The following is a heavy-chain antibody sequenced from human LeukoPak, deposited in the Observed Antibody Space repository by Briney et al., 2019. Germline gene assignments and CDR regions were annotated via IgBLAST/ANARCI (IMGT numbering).Heavy chain of an antibody. D-gene: IGHD5-18*01. V-gene: IGHV4-61*08. CDR1: GGSISSGGYY. Sequence: PSETLSLTCTVSGGSISSGGYYWSWIRQPPGKGLEWIGYIYYSGSTNYNPSLKSRVTISVDTSKNQFSLKLSSVTAADTAVYYCARAVWLQEATFDYWGQGTLVTVSS. J-gene: IGHJ4*02. CDR2: IYYSGST. CDR3: ARAVWLQEATFDY.